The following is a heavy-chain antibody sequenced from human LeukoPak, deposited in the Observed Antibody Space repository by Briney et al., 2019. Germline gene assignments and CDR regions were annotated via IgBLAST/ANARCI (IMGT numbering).Heavy chain of an antibody. Sequence: GGSLRLSCAASGFTFNSYWMSWVRQAPGRGLEWVSSISSSSSYIYYADSVKGRFTISRDNSNNTLFLHLNSLRGEGTAVYYCTRNSGWYGLSWGQGTLVTVSS. D-gene: IGHD6-19*01. V-gene: IGHV3-21*04. CDR3: TRNSGWYGLS. CDR2: ISSSSSYI. J-gene: IGHJ1*01. CDR1: GFTFNSYW.